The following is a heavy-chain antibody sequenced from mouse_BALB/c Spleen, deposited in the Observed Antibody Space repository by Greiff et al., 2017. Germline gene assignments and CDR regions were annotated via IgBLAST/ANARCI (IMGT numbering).Heavy chain of an antibody. D-gene: IGHD1-1*01. V-gene: IGHV3-6*02. CDR3: ARDRYYGSSGFAY. Sequence: EVQRVESGPGLVKPSQSLSLTCSVTGYSITSGYYWNWIRQFPGNKLEWMGYISYDGSNNYNPSLKNRISITRDTSKNQFFLKLNSVTTEDTATYYCARDRYYGSSGFAYWGQGTLVTVSA. J-gene: IGHJ3*01. CDR1: GYSITSGYY. CDR2: ISYDGSN.